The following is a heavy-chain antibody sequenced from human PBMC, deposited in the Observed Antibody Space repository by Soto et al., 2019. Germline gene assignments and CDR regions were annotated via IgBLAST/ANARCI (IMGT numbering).Heavy chain of an antibody. D-gene: IGHD1-26*01. Sequence: EVQLLESGGGLVQPGGSLRLSCSASGFSFGSNSMAWVRQAPGKGLEWVASISDTAHRIFHADSVEGRFTISRDNSRTRLYLLMNSLRAEDTALYYCVILALGKFDFWGQGTLVIVSS. CDR3: VILALGKFDF. V-gene: IGHV3-23*01. CDR2: ISDTAHRI. J-gene: IGHJ4*02. CDR1: GFSFGSNS.